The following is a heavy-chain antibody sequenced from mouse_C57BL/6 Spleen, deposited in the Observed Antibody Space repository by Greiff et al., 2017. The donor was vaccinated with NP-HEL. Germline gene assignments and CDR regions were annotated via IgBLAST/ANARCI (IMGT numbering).Heavy chain of an antibody. Sequence: EVQLQQSGPELVKPGASVKISCKASGYTFTDYYMNWVKQSHGKSLEWIGDINPNNGGTSYNQKFKGKATLTVDKSSSTAYMELRSLTSEDSAVYYCASPFITTVVAFDYWGQGTTLTVSS. CDR1: GYTFTDYY. V-gene: IGHV1-26*01. CDR2: INPNNGGT. J-gene: IGHJ2*01. CDR3: ASPFITTVVAFDY. D-gene: IGHD1-1*01.